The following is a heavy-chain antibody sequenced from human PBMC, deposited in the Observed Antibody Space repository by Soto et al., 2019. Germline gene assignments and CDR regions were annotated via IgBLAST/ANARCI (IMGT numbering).Heavy chain of an antibody. V-gene: IGHV4-30-4*01. CDR2: IYYSGST. CDR1: GGSISSGDYY. D-gene: IGHD3-22*01. CDR3: ARAPQGVTMIEPPVVYFDY. Sequence: PSETLSLTCTVSGGSISSGDYYWSWIRQPPGKGLEWIGYIYYSGSTYYNPSLKSRVTISVDTSKNQFSLKLSSVTAADTAVYYCARAPQGVTMIEPPVVYFDYWGQGTLVTVSS. J-gene: IGHJ4*02.